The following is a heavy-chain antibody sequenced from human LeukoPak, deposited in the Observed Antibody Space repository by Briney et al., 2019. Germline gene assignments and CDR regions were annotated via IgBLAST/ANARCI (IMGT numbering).Heavy chain of an antibody. Sequence: GGSLRLSCTASGLTFSTSGFNWVRQAPGKGLEWVASIGPTGSDRYHADSIKGRFTISRDNANNFLYLQMNSLRAEDKAVYYCATETNGRHYDYWGQGTLLTVSS. CDR3: ATETNGRHYDY. CDR2: IGPTGSDR. J-gene: IGHJ4*02. D-gene: IGHD1-14*01. CDR1: GLTFSTSG. V-gene: IGHV3-21*06.